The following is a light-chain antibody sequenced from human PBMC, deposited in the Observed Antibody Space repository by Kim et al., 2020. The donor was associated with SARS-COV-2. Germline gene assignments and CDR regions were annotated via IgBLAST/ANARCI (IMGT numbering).Light chain of an antibody. CDR1: RGHRPDT. CDR2: VKSDGSH. Sequence: LTGTLRRGHRPDTIKGYQQRPGRCPQYIMKVKSDGSHSKGDGIPDRCMGSSSGADRYLTFSNLQSDDEADYHCGESHSINGQVGYVFGTGTKVTVL. V-gene: IGLV4-3*01. J-gene: IGLJ1*01. CDR3: GESHSINGQVGYV.